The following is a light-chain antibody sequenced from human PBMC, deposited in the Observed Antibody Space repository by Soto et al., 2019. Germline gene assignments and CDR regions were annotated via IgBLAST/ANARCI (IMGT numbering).Light chain of an antibody. CDR1: QSVNSNY. CDR3: QQYGTSPYT. Sequence: EIVLTQSPGTLSLSPGERATLSCRASQSVNSNYLGWYQKKPAQAPRLLIYAASSRATGVPDRFSGSGSGTDFTLTISTLEPEDFAVYYCQQYGTSPYTFGQGTKLEIK. J-gene: IGKJ2*01. V-gene: IGKV3-20*01. CDR2: AAS.